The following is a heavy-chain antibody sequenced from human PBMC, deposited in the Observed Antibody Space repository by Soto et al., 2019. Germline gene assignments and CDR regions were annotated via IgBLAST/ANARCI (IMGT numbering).Heavy chain of an antibody. Sequence: TLSLTCTVSGGSISSGDYYWSWIRQPPGKGLEWIGYIYYSGSTYYNPSLKSRVTISVDTSKNQFSLKLSSVTAEDTAVYYCARDQLYYNDISGRPLNAFDVWGQGTMVTVSS. CDR2: IYYSGST. J-gene: IGHJ3*01. CDR1: GGSISSGDYY. CDR3: ARDQLYYNDISGRPLNAFDV. D-gene: IGHD3-22*01. V-gene: IGHV4-30-4*01.